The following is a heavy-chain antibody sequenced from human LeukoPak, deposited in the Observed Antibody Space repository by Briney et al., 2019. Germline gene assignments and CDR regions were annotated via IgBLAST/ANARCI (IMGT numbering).Heavy chain of an antibody. CDR2: INPDNGET. CDR1: GYTFTGNY. J-gene: IGHJ4*02. CDR3: ARDSYDYVWGSYRYFDY. V-gene: IGHV1-2*02. D-gene: IGHD3-16*02. Sequence: ASVKVSCKASGYTFTGNYLHWVRQAPGQRLEWMGWINPDNGETKYAQNFQGRFTMTRDTSISTAYMELTWLRSDDTAVYYCARDSYDYVWGSYRYFDYWGQGTLVTVSS.